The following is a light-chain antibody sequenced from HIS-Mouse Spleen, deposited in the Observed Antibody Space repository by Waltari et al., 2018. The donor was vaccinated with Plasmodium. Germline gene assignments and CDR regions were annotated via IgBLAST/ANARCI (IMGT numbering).Light chain of an antibody. J-gene: IGLJ2*01. CDR2: QDS. Sequence: SYELTQPPSVSVSPGQTASITCSGDKLGDKDAVWYQQKPGQPPVRVIYQDSKRPSGIPWRFPGSTHWNASTLTIGGTQAMDEADYYCQAWDSSTGVFGGGTKLTVL. CDR3: QAWDSSTGV. CDR1: KLGDKD. V-gene: IGLV3-1*01.